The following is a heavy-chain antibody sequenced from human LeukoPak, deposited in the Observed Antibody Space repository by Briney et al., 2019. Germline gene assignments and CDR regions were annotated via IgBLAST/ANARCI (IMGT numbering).Heavy chain of an antibody. D-gene: IGHD5-24*01. V-gene: IGHV5-51*01. CDR1: GYSFTTNW. Sequence: GESLKISCKASGYSFTTNWIGWVRQMPGKGLEWMGIIYPGDSDTRYSPSFQGQVTISADKSISTAYLQWSSLKASDTAMYYCARQGRDGFRTIDYWGQGTLVTVSS. CDR3: ARQGRDGFRTIDY. CDR2: IYPGDSDT. J-gene: IGHJ4*02.